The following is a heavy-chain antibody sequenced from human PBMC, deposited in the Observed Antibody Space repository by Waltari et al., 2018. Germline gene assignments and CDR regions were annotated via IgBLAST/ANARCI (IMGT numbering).Heavy chain of an antibody. Sequence: QVQLVQSGAEVKKPGSSVRVSCQASGDTFDDSPISWVRQAPGKGLEWKGRLSPVHSTNRYAKTFQGRGTLRADRLTSTAYMELSSLQSEDTAIYVCARERRDSGSFYDAFDFWGEGTMVTVSS. CDR3: ARERRDSGSFYDAFDF. V-gene: IGHV1-69*04. D-gene: IGHD6-13*01. J-gene: IGHJ3*01. CDR1: GDTFDDSP. CDR2: LSPVHSTN.